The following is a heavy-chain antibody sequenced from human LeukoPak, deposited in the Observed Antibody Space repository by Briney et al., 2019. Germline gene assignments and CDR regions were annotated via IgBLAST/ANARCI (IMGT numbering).Heavy chain of an antibody. CDR1: GFTFSSYG. V-gene: IGHV3-33*01. Sequence: PGGSLRLSCAASGFTFSSYGMHWVRQAPGKGREWVAVIWYDGSNEYYADSVKGRFTISRDNSKNTLYLQMNSLRAEDTAVYYCARDPGYYGMDVWGQGTTVTVSS. CDR3: ARDPGYYGMDV. CDR2: IWYDGSNE. J-gene: IGHJ6*02.